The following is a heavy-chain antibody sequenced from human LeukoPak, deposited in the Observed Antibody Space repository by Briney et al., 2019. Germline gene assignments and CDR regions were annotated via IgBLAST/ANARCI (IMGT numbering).Heavy chain of an antibody. J-gene: IGHJ4*02. CDR3: ARLKGYSSGWYPSYYFDY. CDR2: IYTSGST. Sequence: SETLSLTCTVSGGSISSYHWSWIRQPAGKGLEWIGHIYTSGSTNYNPSLKSRVTMSVDTSNNQFSLKLSTVTAADTAVYYCARLKGYSSGWYPSYYFDYWGQGTLVTVSS. D-gene: IGHD6-19*01. V-gene: IGHV4-4*07. CDR1: GGSISSYH.